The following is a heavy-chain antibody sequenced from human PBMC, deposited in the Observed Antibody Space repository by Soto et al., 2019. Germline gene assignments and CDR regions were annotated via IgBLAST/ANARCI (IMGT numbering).Heavy chain of an antibody. CDR2: IIPIFGTT. V-gene: IGHV1-69*12. CDR3: ARGTYYYDSSGYSNFDY. Sequence: QVQLVQSGAEVKNPGSSVKVSCKASGGTFSSYAISWVRQAPGQGLEWMGGIIPIFGTTNYAQKFQGRVTITADESTSTAYMELSSLRSEDTAVYYCARGTYYYDSSGYSNFDYWGQGTLVTVS. J-gene: IGHJ4*02. CDR1: GGTFSSYA. D-gene: IGHD3-22*01.